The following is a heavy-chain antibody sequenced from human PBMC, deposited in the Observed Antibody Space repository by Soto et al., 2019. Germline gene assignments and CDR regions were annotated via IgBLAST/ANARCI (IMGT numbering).Heavy chain of an antibody. J-gene: IGHJ6*02. CDR2: IIPIFGTA. CDR1: GGTFSSYA. CDR3: ARRGDCSSTSCYTDYYYYGMDV. D-gene: IGHD2-2*02. V-gene: IGHV1-69*01. Sequence: QVQLVQSGAEVKKPGSSVKVSCKASGGTFSSYAISWVRQAPGQGLEWMGEIIPIFGTANYAQKFQGRVTITADESTSTAYMELSSLRSEDTAVYYCARRGDCSSTSCYTDYYYYGMDVWGQGTTVTVSS.